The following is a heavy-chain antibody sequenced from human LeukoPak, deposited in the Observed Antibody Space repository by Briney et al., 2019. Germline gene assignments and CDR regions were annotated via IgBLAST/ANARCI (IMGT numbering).Heavy chain of an antibody. J-gene: IGHJ4*02. CDR1: GGSISRDY. V-gene: IGHV4-59*01. CDR3: ARDRPGGSSLDY. Sequence: SETLSLTCTVSGGSISRDYWGWIRQPPGKGLEWIGYIYYTGSTNYNPSLKSRVTISVDTSKNQFSLKLSSVTAADTAVYYCARDRPGGSSLDYWGQGTLVTVSS. D-gene: IGHD6-13*01. CDR2: IYYTGST.